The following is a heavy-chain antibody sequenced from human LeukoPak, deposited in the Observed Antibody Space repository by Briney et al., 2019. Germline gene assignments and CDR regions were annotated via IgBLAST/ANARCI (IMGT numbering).Heavy chain of an antibody. CDR1: GGTFSSYT. Sequence: VASVKVSCKTSGGTFSSYTISWVRQAPGQGLEWMGRIIPILGIANYAQKFQGRVTITADKSTSTAYMELSSLRSEDTAVYYCARESVVPAAESYNWFDPWGQGTLVTVSS. CDR2: IIPILGIA. D-gene: IGHD2-2*01. CDR3: ARESVVPAAESYNWFDP. J-gene: IGHJ5*02. V-gene: IGHV1-69*04.